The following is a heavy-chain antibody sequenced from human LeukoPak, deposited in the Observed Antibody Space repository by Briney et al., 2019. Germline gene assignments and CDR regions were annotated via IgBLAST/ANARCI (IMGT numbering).Heavy chain of an antibody. CDR2: ISGSGGST. D-gene: IGHD3-9*01. CDR1: GFTFSSYG. J-gene: IGHJ4*02. V-gene: IGHV3-23*01. Sequence: GGSLRLSYAASGFTFSSYGMHWVRQAPGKGLEWVSAISGSGGSTYYADSVKGRFTISRDNSWNTLYLQMDSLRAEDTAVYYCATHGYSELRYFDWSTNEWGQGTLVTVSS. CDR3: ATHGYSELRYFDWSTNE.